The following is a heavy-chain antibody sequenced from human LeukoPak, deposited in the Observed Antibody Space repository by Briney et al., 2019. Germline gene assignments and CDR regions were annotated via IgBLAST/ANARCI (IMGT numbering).Heavy chain of an antibody. V-gene: IGHV4-34*01. CDR3: ARGGRRVTPSTRIDY. Sequence: SETLSLTCAVYGGSFSGYYWSWIRQPPGKGLEWIGEINHSGSTNCNPSLKSRVTISVDTSKNRFSLKLSSVTAADTAVYYCARGGRRVTPSTRIDYWGQGTLVTVSS. CDR2: INHSGST. J-gene: IGHJ4*02. CDR1: GGSFSGYY. D-gene: IGHD2-21*02.